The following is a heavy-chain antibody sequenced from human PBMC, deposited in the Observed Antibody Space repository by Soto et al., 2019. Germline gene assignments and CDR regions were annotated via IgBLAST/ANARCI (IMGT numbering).Heavy chain of an antibody. J-gene: IGHJ3*02. CDR3: ARYYYSSGVEDPGAFDI. CDR1: GFTVSSNY. Sequence: GGSLRLSCAASGFTVSSNYMSWVRQAPGKGLEWVSVIYSGGSTYYADYVKGRFTISRDKSKNTRYLQKNSLRAENTGVYYCARYYYSSGVEDPGAFDIWGQGTMVTVSS. CDR2: IYSGGST. D-gene: IGHD3-22*01. V-gene: IGHV3-53*01.